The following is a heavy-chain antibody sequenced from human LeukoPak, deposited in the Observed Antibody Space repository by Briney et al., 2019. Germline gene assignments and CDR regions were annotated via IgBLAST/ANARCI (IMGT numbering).Heavy chain of an antibody. V-gene: IGHV3-30*02. CDR1: GFTFSDYG. Sequence: PGGSLRLSCAASGFTFSDYGMNWVRQAPGKGLEWVAFIWYDGSNKNYADSVKGRFTISRDNSKNTLYLQMNSLRAEDTAVYYCALPRRGGAIYWGQGAQVTVSS. D-gene: IGHD3-10*01. J-gene: IGHJ4*02. CDR2: IWYDGSNK. CDR3: ALPRRGGAIY.